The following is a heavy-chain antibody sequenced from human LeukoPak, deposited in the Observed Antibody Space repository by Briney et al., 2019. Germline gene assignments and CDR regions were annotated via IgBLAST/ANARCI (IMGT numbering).Heavy chain of an antibody. Sequence: SETLSLTCTVSGGSISTYYWGWIRQPPGKGLEWIGYIYDSGSTNYNPSLKNRVTISVDTSKNQFSLKLSPVTAADTAVYYCARLLGGGVYGVDYWGQGTLVTVSS. CDR2: IYDSGST. J-gene: IGHJ4*02. V-gene: IGHV4-59*08. CDR1: GGSISTYY. CDR3: ARLLGGGVYGVDY. D-gene: IGHD4-17*01.